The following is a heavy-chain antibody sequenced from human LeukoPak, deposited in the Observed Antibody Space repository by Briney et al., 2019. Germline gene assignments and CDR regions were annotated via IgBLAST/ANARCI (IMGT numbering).Heavy chain of an antibody. CDR3: ARPLRGAAAGPDFDY. D-gene: IGHD6-13*01. V-gene: IGHV4-39*01. CDR2: IYYSGST. J-gene: IGHJ4*02. Sequence: SETLSLTCTVSGGSISSSSYYWGWIRQPPGKGLEWIGSIYYSGSTYYNPSLKSRVTISVDTSKNQFSLKLSSVTAAHTAVYYCARPLRGAAAGPDFDYWGQGTLVTVSS. CDR1: GGSISSSSYY.